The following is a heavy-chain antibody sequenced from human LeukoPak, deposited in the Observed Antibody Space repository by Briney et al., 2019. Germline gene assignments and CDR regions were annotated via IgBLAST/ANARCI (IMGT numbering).Heavy chain of an antibody. CDR3: ARLPTMVRGVISYFDY. D-gene: IGHD3-10*01. CDR1: GYSFTSYW. CDR2: IYPGDSDT. Sequence: GESLKISCKGSGYSFTSYWIGWVRQMPGKGLEWMGIIYPGDSDTRYSPSFQGQVTISADKSISTAYLQWSSLKASDTAMYYCARLPTMVRGVISYFDYWGQGTLVTVSS. V-gene: IGHV5-51*01. J-gene: IGHJ4*02.